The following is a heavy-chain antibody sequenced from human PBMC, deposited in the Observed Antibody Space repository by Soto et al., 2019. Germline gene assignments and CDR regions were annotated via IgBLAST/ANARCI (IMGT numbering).Heavy chain of an antibody. J-gene: IGHJ6*02. V-gene: IGHV4-39*01. D-gene: IGHD6-19*01. Sequence: QLQLQESGPGLVKPSETLSLTCTVSGGSISSSSYYWGWIRQPPGKGLEWIGSIYYSGSTSYNPSLKSRVTISVDTSKNQFSLKLSSVTAADTAVYYCARPGSSGWFYYYGMDVWGQGTTVTVSS. CDR1: GGSISSSSYY. CDR3: ARPGSSGWFYYYGMDV. CDR2: IYYSGST.